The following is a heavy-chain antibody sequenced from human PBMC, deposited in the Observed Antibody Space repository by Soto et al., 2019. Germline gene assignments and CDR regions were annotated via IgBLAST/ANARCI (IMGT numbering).Heavy chain of an antibody. D-gene: IGHD6-6*01. Sequence: GPPVKVSCKASGYTFTSYYMHWVRQAPGQGLEWTGIINPSGGSTSYAQKFQGRVTMTRDTSTSTVYMELSSLRSEDTAVYYCARGRIAAPHWFDPWGQGNLVTVSS. J-gene: IGHJ5*02. V-gene: IGHV1-46*01. CDR2: INPSGGST. CDR3: ARGRIAAPHWFDP. CDR1: GYTFTSYY.